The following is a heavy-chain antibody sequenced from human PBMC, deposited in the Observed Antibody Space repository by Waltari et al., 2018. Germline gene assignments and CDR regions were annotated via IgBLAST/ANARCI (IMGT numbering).Heavy chain of an antibody. CDR3: ARDPGPIVGAPDY. CDR1: GYRFTDYH. Sequence: QVQLVQSGTEVKKPGASVKVSCQASGYRFTDYHLHWVRRTPGQGIEWLGGINPKNGDTGYALNFLGMVTMTRETSINTVVMDLSGLRSDDTAVFYCARDPGPIVGAPDYWGQGTLVTVSS. D-gene: IGHD1-26*01. CDR2: INPKNGDT. V-gene: IGHV1-2*02. J-gene: IGHJ4*02.